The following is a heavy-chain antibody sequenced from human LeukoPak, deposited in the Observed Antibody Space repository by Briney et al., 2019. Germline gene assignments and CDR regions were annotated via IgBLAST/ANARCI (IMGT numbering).Heavy chain of an antibody. CDR2: SWYDGSNK. CDR1: GFRFNNYG. D-gene: IGHD3-22*01. V-gene: IGHV3-33*06. J-gene: IGHJ4*02. Sequence: GGSLRLSCAASGFRFNNYGIHWVRQAPGKGLEWVAVSWYDGSNKYYADSVRDRFTVSRDNSKNTVYLQMNSLRVEDTAVYYCVKDEVYLDSGGYPTPDTTLDYWGQGTLVTVSS. CDR3: VKDEVYLDSGGYPTPDTTLDY.